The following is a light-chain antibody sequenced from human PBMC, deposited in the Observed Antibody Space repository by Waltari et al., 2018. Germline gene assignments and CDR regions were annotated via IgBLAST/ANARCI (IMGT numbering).Light chain of an antibody. Sequence: QSALTQPASVSGSPGQSITISCTGTSSDVGAYIYVSWYQQHPGTAPKLLIYDVNTPPSGVSNRFSGSKSGNAASLTISGLQAEDEADYYCSSYTSSTTLFGGGTKLTVL. CDR3: SSYTSSTTL. V-gene: IGLV2-14*03. CDR2: DVN. J-gene: IGLJ2*01. CDR1: SSDVGAYIY.